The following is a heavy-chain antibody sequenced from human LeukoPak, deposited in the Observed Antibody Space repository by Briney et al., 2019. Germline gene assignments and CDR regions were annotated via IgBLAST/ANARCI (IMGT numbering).Heavy chain of an antibody. CDR1: VFSLSTSGMR. CDR2: IDWDDDK. CDR3: ARARGYSSGFDC. V-gene: IGHV2-70*04. Sequence: SGPTLVNPTQTLTLTCTFSVFSLSTSGMRVSWIRQTPGKALEWLARIDWDDDKFYSTSLKTRLTISMDTSKNQVVLTMTNMDPVDTATYYCARARGYSSGFDCWGQGTLVTVSS. D-gene: IGHD6-19*01. J-gene: IGHJ4*02.